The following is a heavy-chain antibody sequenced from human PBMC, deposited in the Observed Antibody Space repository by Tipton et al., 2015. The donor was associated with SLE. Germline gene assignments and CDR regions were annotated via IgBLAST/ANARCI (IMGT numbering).Heavy chain of an antibody. J-gene: IGHJ6*02. V-gene: IGHV4-38-2*02. CDR3: ARVFVGV. D-gene: IGHD3-3*01. Sequence: TLSLTCTVSGVSISTYYWAWIRQPPGKGLEWIGSIYHSGSTYYNPSLKSRVTISVDTSKNQFSLKLSSVTAADTAVYYCARVFVGVWGQGTTVTVSS. CDR2: IYHSGST. CDR1: GVSISTYY.